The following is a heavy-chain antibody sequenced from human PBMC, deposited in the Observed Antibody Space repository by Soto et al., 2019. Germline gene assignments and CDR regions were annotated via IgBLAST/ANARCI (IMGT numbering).Heavy chain of an antibody. CDR3: AGAASGYSSGWYGY. J-gene: IGHJ4*02. CDR2: IIPILGIA. CDR1: GGTFSSYT. Sequence: QVQLVQSGAEVKKPGSSVKVSCKASGGTFSSYTISWVRQAPGQGLEWMGRIIPILGIANYAQKFQGRVTITADKSTSTAYMELSSLRSEDTAVYYWAGAASGYSSGWYGYWGQGTLVTVSS. D-gene: IGHD6-19*01. V-gene: IGHV1-69*02.